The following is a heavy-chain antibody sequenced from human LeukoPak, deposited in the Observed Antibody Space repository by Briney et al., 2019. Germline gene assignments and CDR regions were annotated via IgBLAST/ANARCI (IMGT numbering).Heavy chain of an antibody. CDR1: AGSISSYY. D-gene: IGHD4-11*01. CDR3: ARARVTTGDYYYYMDV. CDR2: IYYSGST. V-gene: IGHV4-59*08. Sequence: SETLSLTCTVSAGSISSYYWSWIRQPPGKGLEWIGYIYYSGSTNYNPSLKSRVTISVHTSTNQFSLNLSSVTAADTAVYYCARARVTTGDYYYYMDVWGKGTTVTVSS. J-gene: IGHJ6*03.